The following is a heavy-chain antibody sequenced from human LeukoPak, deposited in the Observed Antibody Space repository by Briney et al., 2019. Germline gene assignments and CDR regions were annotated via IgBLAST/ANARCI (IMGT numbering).Heavy chain of an antibody. CDR2: IHYGGST. J-gene: IGHJ4*02. CDR3: AREGKLTGYSGGLGFNY. V-gene: IGHV4-59*01. CDR1: ADSITAYY. D-gene: IGHD6-19*01. Sequence: SETLSLTCTVSADSITAYYWSWIRQPPGKGLEWIGHIHYGGSTNSSPSLRSRVTISGDMSKSQFSLNLTSVTAADTAVYYCAREGKLTGYSGGLGFNYWGQGNLVTVSS.